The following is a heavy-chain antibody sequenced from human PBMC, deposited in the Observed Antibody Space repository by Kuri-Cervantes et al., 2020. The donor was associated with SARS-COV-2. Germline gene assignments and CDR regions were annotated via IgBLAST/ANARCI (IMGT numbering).Heavy chain of an antibody. J-gene: IGHJ4*02. CDR3: ARLYYDILTGYYRHYFDY. CDR1: GGSISSSSYY. Sequence: GSLRLSCTVPGGSISSSSYYWGWIRQPPGKGLEWIGSIYYSGSTYYNPSLKSRVTISVDTSKNQFSLKLSSVTAADTAVYYCARLYYDILTGYYRHYFDYWGQGTLVTVSS. D-gene: IGHD3-9*01. V-gene: IGHV4-39*01. CDR2: IYYSGST.